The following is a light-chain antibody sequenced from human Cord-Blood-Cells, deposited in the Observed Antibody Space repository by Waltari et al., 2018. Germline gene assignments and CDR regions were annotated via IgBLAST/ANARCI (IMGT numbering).Light chain of an antibody. CDR3: QQYNSYSPWT. Sequence: DIQMTQSPSTLSASVGDRVTITCRASQSISSWLAWYQQKPVKAPKLLICKASSLGSGVASRFSGSGSGKEFTLTISSLQPDDFATYYGQQYNSYSPWTFDQGTKVEIK. J-gene: IGKJ1*01. V-gene: IGKV1-5*03. CDR1: QSISSW. CDR2: KAS.